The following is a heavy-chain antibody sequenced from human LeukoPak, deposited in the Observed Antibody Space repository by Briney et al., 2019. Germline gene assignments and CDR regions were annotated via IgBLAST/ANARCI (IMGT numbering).Heavy chain of an antibody. CDR1: GYSFIKYG. CDR3: ARVRDGYNLS. V-gene: IGHV1-18*01. D-gene: IGHD5-24*01. J-gene: IGHJ5*02. Sequence: ASVKVSCKASGYSFIKYGISWVRQAPGQGLEWMGWISADNGNTYYTQKFQGRVTITRNTSISTAYMELSSLRSEDTAVYYCARVRDGYNLSWGQGTLVTVSS. CDR2: ISADNGNT.